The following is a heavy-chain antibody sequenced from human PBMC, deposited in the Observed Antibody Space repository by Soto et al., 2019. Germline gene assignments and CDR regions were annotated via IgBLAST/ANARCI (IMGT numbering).Heavy chain of an antibody. V-gene: IGHV1-69*13. CDR1: GGTFSSYA. J-gene: IGHJ6*02. Sequence: ASVKVSCKASGGTFSSYAISWVRQAPGQGLEWMGGIIPIFGTANYAQKFQGRVTITADESTSTAYMELSSLRSEDTAVYYCARDGGIVATITGPRRGYGMDVWGQGTTVTVSS. D-gene: IGHD5-12*01. CDR2: IIPIFGTA. CDR3: ARDGGIVATITGPRRGYGMDV.